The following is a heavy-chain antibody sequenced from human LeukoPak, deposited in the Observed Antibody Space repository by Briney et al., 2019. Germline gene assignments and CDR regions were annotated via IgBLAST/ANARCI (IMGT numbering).Heavy chain of an antibody. V-gene: IGHV3-23*01. CDR3: TRLAAADDYFDY. J-gene: IGHJ4*02. D-gene: IGHD6-13*01. CDR2: ISGSGGST. CDR1: GFTFSSYA. Sequence: GGSLRLSCAASGFTFSSYAMSWVRQAPGKGLEWVSAISGSGGSTYYADSVKGRFTISRDNSKNTLFLQMNSLRAEDTAVYYCTRLAAADDYFDYWGQGTLVTVSS.